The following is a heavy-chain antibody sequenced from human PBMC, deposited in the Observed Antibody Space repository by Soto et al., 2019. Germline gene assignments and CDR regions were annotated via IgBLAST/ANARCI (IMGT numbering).Heavy chain of an antibody. D-gene: IGHD6-19*01. CDR1: GFTFSSYG. CDR3: ATRSSGWYFDY. J-gene: IGHJ4*02. CDR2: ISYDGSNK. Sequence: GGSLRLSCASSGFTFSSYGMHLVRQAPGKGLEWVAVISYDGSNKYYADSVKGRFTISRDNSKNTLYLQMNSLRAKDTAVYYCATRSSGWYFDYWGQGTLVTVSS. V-gene: IGHV3-30*03.